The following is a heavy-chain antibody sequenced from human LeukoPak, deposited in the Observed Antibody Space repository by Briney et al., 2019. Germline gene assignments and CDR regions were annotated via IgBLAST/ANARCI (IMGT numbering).Heavy chain of an antibody. CDR1: GFTFSSYS. Sequence: GRSLRLSCAASGFTFSSYSMNWVRQAPGKGLEWVSSISSSSSYIYYADSVKGRFTISRDNAKNSLYLQMNSLTAEDTAVYYCAREQTPTTDYYYYGMDVWGQGTTVTVSS. CDR3: AREQTPTTDYYYYGMDV. D-gene: IGHD1-14*01. V-gene: IGHV3-21*01. CDR2: ISSSSSYI. J-gene: IGHJ6*02.